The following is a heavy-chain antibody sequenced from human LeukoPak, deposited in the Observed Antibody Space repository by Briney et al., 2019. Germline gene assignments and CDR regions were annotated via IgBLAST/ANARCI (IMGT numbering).Heavy chain of an antibody. CDR1: GGSISSRSYY. Sequence: PSETLSLTCTVSGGSISSRSYYWGWIRQPPGKGLEWIGTIYYSGSTYYNPSLKSRVTISVDTSKKQFSLKLSSVTAADTAVYYCASGPYDFSSNYFDYWGQGTLVTVSS. D-gene: IGHD3-3*01. CDR2: IYYSGST. V-gene: IGHV4-39*01. CDR3: ASGPYDFSSNYFDY. J-gene: IGHJ4*02.